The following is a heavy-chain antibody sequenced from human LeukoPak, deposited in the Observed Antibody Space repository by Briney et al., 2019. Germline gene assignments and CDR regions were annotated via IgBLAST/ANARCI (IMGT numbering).Heavy chain of an antibody. CDR1: GGSISSYY. CDR3: ARDRGSGSYSDFDY. V-gene: IGHV4-4*07. Sequence: TXSLXCTVSGGSISSYYWSWIRQPAGXGLEWIGRIYTSGSADYNPSLKSRVTMSVDTSKNQFSLKLSSVTAADTAVYYCARDRGSGSYSDFDYWGQGTLVTVSS. D-gene: IGHD1-26*01. CDR2: IYTSGSA. J-gene: IGHJ4*02.